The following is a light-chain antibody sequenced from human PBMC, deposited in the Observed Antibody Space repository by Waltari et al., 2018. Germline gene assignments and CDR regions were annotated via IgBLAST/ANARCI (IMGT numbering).Light chain of an antibody. V-gene: IGKV1-33*01. CDR1: QAIRNN. Sequence: DIQMTQSPSSLSASVGERVTIPCQANQAIRNNLNWYQQKPGKAPNLLIFEASTLETGVPSRFSGSGFGRDFSFTISSLQSEDIATYFCQQSNNLPVTFGPGTKVHIK. CDR3: QQSNNLPVT. CDR2: EAS. J-gene: IGKJ3*01.